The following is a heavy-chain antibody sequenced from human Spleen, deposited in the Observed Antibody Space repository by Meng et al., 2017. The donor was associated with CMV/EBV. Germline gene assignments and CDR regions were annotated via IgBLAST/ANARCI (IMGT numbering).Heavy chain of an antibody. Sequence: GGSLRLSCAASGFTFSNYGMHWVRQAPGKGLEWVAFIRFDASKENYADSVKGRFSISRDNSKSTLSLQMNSLRAEDTAVYYCAKGRGYYSDYWGQGTLVTVSS. V-gene: IGHV3-30*02. CDR3: AKGRGYYSDY. CDR2: IRFDASKE. CDR1: GFTFSNYG. J-gene: IGHJ4*02.